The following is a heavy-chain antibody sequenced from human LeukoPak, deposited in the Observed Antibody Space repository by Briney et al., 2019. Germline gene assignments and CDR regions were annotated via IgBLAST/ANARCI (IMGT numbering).Heavy chain of an antibody. CDR3: ATYRQVLLPFES. CDR1: GFTFSSYP. J-gene: IGHJ4*02. CDR2: ISGSGGST. V-gene: IGHV3-23*01. Sequence: GGSLRLSCAASGFTFSSYPMSWVRQAPGKGMGWVSAISGSGGSTYYADSVKGLFTISRDNSKNTLYLQMNSLRAEDTAIYYCATYRQVLLPFESWGQGTLVTVSS. D-gene: IGHD2/OR15-2a*01.